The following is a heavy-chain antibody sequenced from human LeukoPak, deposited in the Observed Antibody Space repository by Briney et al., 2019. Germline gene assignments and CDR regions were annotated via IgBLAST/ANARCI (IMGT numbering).Heavy chain of an antibody. CDR1: GGTFSSYA. CDR2: IIPIFGTA. J-gene: IGHJ6*03. Sequence: SVKVSCKASGGTFSSYAISWVRQAPGQGLEWMGGIIPIFGTANYAQKFQGGVTITTDESTSTAYMELSSLRSEDTAVYYCARGPGAGVSFFYYYYYMDVWGKGTTVTVSS. V-gene: IGHV1-69*05. CDR3: ARGPGAGVSFFYYYYYMDV. D-gene: IGHD3-3*02.